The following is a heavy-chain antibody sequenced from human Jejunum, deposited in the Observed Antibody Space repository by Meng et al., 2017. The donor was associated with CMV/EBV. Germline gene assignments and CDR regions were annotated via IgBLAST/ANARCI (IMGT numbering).Heavy chain of an antibody. CDR2: ISYNGGRT. D-gene: IGHD3-10*01. J-gene: IGHJ4*02. CDR3: AREGTLSFSLDS. CDR1: GFHFSNYP. V-gene: IGHV3-30*04. Sequence: GSGFHFSNYPMRWVRQAPGKGLEWVAYISYNGGRTYDADSVKGRFTISRDNSKNTVYLQMNSLRADDTAVYYCAREGTLSFSLDSWGQGTLVTVSS.